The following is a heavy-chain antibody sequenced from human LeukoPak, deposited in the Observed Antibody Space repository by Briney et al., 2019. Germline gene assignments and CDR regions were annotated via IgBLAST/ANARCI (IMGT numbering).Heavy chain of an antibody. Sequence: GSLRLSCSASGFVFSNYWMSWVRRAPGKGREWVANIKQDGGERYYLDSVKGRFTISSDNAKNSLYLQMSSLRAEDTAVYYCARGSENVVVMAATLDYWGQGTLVTVSS. J-gene: IGHJ4*02. CDR1: GFVFSNYW. V-gene: IGHV3-7*01. CDR2: IKQDGGER. CDR3: ARGSENVVVMAATLDY. D-gene: IGHD2-21*01.